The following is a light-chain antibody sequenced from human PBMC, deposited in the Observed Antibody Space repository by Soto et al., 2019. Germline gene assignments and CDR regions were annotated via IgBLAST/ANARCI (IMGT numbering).Light chain of an antibody. CDR2: TTN. CDR1: NSNIGSDI. CDR3: ATWDGGLSGPFV. J-gene: IGLJ1*01. Sequence: QSVLTQPPSASGTPGQRATISCCGSNSNIGSDIVNCYQLLPGAAPEVLINTTNQRPSGVPERFSGSKSGTSASLAISGLQXEGEANSSCATWDGGLSGPFVFGTGTKVTV. V-gene: IGLV1-44*01.